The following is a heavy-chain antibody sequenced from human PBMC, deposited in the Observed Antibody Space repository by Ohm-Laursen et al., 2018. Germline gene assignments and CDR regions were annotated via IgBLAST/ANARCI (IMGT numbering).Heavy chain of an antibody. CDR2: IKSKIDGGTA. D-gene: IGHD3-9*01. CDR1: GFTLSSYS. CDR3: AKHTYYDILTGYYIGY. V-gene: IGHV3-15*01. J-gene: IGHJ4*02. Sequence: SLRLSCVASGFTLSSYSMNWVRQAPGKGLECVGLIKSKIDGGTADYAAPVKGRFTISRDDSKNTLYLQMNSLRAEDTAVYYCAKHTYYDILTGYYIGYWGQGTLVTVSS.